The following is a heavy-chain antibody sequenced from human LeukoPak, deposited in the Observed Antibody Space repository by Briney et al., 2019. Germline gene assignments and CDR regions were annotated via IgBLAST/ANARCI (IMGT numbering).Heavy chain of an antibody. CDR2: ISYDGSNK. D-gene: IGHD1-7*01. J-gene: IGHJ4*02. CDR1: GFTFSSYA. CDR3: ARTETSLDY. V-gene: IGHV3-30*01. Sequence: GGSLRLSCAASGFTFSSYAMHWVRQAPGKGLEWVAVISYDGSNKYYADSVKGRFTISRDNSKNTLYLQMNSLRAEDTAVYYCARTETSLDYWGQGTLVTVSS.